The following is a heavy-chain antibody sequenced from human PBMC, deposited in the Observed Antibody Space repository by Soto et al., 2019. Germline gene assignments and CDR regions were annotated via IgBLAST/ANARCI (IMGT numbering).Heavy chain of an antibody. CDR1: GFTFSSYG. V-gene: IGHV3-30*18. Sequence: GGSLRLSCAASGFTFSSYGMHWVRQAPGKGLEWVAVISYDGSNKYYADSVKGRFTISRDNSKNTLYLQMNSLRAEDTAVYYCAKATREYSYGSYYFDYWGQGTLVTVSS. CDR3: AKATREYSYGSYYFDY. D-gene: IGHD5-18*01. J-gene: IGHJ4*02. CDR2: ISYDGSNK.